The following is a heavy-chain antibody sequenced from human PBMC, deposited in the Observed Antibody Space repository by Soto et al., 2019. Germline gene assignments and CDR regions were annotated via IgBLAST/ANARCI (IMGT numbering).Heavy chain of an antibody. V-gene: IGHV3-30-3*01. J-gene: IGHJ5*02. CDR1: GFTFSSCA. CDR3: ARDRKYCSSASCYGWFDP. CDR2: ISYDGSNG. D-gene: IGHD2-2*01. Sequence: GGSLRLSCAASGFTFSSCALHWVRQAPGKGLEWVAVISYDGSNGYYADSVRGRFTISRDNSKSTLFLQMNSLRPEDTAVYYCARDRKYCSSASCYGWFDPWGQGTLVTVSS.